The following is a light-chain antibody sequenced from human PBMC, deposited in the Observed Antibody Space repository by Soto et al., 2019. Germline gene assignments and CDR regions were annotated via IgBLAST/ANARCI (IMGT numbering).Light chain of an antibody. CDR1: SSDIGGYNY. CDR2: EVS. Sequence: QSALTQPPSASGSPGQSVTISCTGTSSDIGGYNYVSWYQQHPGKAPKLIIYEVSKRPSGVPDRFSGSKSGNTASLTVSGLQAEDEDDYYCSSYAGINNFYVFGTGTKLTVL. J-gene: IGLJ1*01. V-gene: IGLV2-8*01. CDR3: SSYAGINNFYV.